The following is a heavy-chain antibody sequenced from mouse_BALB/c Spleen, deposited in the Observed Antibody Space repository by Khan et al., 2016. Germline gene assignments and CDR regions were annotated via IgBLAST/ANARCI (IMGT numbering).Heavy chain of an antibody. D-gene: IGHD1-1*01. CDR3: ARQPYGSSYAMDC. CDR2: INPSNGRT. Sequence: QVQLQQPGAELVKPGASVKLSCKASGYTFTSYWMHWVKQRPGQGLEWIGEINPSNGRTNYNEKFKSKATLTVDKSSSTAYLQLSSLTSDDTAVYYCARQPYGSSYAMDCGGEGTSVTVSS. CDR1: GYTFTSYW. V-gene: IGHV1S81*02. J-gene: IGHJ4*01.